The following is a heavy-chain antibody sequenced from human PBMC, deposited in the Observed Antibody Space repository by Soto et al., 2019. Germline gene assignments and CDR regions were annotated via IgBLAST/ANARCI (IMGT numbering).Heavy chain of an antibody. V-gene: IGHV2-5*02. Sequence: GSGPTLVNPTQTLTLTCTFSGFSLSTSGVGVGWIRQPPGKALEWLALIYWDDDKRYSPSLKSRLTITKDTSKNQVVLTMTNMDPVDTATYYCAHGSSPSQDSSGYYYQKYYYYGMDVWGQGTTVTVSS. J-gene: IGHJ6*02. D-gene: IGHD3-22*01. CDR3: AHGSSPSQDSSGYYYQKYYYYGMDV. CDR1: GFSLSTSGVG. CDR2: IYWDDDK.